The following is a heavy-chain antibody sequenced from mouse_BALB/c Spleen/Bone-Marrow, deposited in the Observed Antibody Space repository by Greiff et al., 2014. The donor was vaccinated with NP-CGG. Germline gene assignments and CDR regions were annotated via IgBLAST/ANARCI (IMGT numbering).Heavy chain of an antibody. CDR2: IDPANGNT. D-gene: IGHD5-1-1*01. CDR1: GFNIKDTF. V-gene: IGHV14-3*02. Sequence: EVQLQQSGAELVKPGASVKLSCTASGFNIKDTFMHWVKQRPEQGLEWIGRIDPANGNTKYDPKFQGKATITAATSSNTAYLRLSSLTSEDTAGYYCAIYLDGNTASFDDWGEGTTLTVSS. J-gene: IGHJ2*01. CDR3: AIYLDGNTASFDD.